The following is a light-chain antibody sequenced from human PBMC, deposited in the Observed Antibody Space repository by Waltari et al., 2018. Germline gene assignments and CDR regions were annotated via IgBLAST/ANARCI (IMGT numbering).Light chain of an antibody. J-gene: IGKJ4*01. CDR2: GAS. Sequence: EIVLTQSPGTLSLSPGEGATLSCRTSQPIRTTYLAWDQQKPAQAPTLLIYGASSMATGVPDRFTGSGSGTDFSLTISSLEPEDFATYYCQQYDISPLTFGGGTKVEIK. CDR1: QPIRTTY. CDR3: QQYDISPLT. V-gene: IGKV3-20*01.